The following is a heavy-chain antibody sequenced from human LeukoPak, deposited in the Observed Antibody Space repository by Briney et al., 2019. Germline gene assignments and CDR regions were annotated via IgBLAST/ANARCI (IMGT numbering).Heavy chain of an antibody. J-gene: IGHJ3*02. CDR1: GYTFTGYY. D-gene: IGHD3-10*01. V-gene: IGHV1-2*02. CDR3: ARDLCGSGSCYRNYAFDI. CDR2: INPNSGGT. Sequence: GASVKVSCKASGYTFTGYYMHWVRQAPGQGLEWMGWINPNSGGTNYAQKFQGRVTMTRDTSISTVYMELSRLRSDDTAVYYCARDLCGSGSCYRNYAFDIWGQGTLVTVSS.